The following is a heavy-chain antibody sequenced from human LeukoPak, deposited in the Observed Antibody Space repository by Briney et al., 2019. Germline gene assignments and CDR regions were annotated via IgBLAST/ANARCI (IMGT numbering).Heavy chain of an antibody. J-gene: IGHJ5*02. CDR1: TLRFSSYA. V-gene: IGHV3-23*01. CDR3: AKDVLGATGFFDP. CDR2: ISGAGHGT. D-gene: IGHD1-26*01. Sequence: GGSLRIFCAASTLRFSSYAMNWVRQAPGKGLEWVSAISGAGHGTYYADAVKGRFTISRDNSKNTLYLQMNSLRAGDTAIYYCAKDVLGATGFFDPWGQATLVTVSS.